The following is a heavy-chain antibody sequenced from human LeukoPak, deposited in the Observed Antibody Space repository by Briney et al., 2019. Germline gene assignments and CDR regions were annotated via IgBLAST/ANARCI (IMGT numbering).Heavy chain of an antibody. V-gene: IGHV3-23*01. CDR2: ISGSGGST. CDR3: AKAFPSTVVLYYFDY. Sequence: GGSLRLSCAASGFTFSSYAMSWVRQAPGKGLEWASAISGSGGSTHYADSVKGRFTISRDNSKNTLYLQMNSLRAEDTAVYYCAKAFPSTVVLYYFDYWGQGTLVTVSS. J-gene: IGHJ4*02. D-gene: IGHD4-23*01. CDR1: GFTFSSYA.